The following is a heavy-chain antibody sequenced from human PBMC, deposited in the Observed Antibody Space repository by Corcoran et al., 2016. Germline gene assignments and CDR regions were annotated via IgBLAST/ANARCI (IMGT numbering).Heavy chain of an antibody. Sequence: QVQLQQWGAGLLKPSETLSLTCAVYGGSFSGYYWSWIRQPPGKGLAWIGEINHSGSTNYNPSLKSRVTISVDTSKNQFSLKLSSVTAADTAVYYCAVVAVAGHYYYGMDVWGQGTTVTVSS. CDR1: GGSFSGYY. J-gene: IGHJ6*02. D-gene: IGHD6-19*01. V-gene: IGHV4-34*01. CDR2: INHSGST. CDR3: AVVAVAGHYYYGMDV.